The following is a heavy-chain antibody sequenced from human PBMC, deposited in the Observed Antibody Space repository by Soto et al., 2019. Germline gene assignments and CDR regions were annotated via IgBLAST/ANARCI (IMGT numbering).Heavy chain of an antibody. V-gene: IGHV4-31*03. CDR2: ISARGSI. J-gene: IGHJ3*02. D-gene: IGHD2-21*02. CDR3: TRGDGDYEEGAFDI. CDR1: GVSITSGDNY. Sequence: QVRLQESGPGLVKPSETLTLTCTVSGVSITSGDNYWTWIRQRPGEGLDWIGFISARGSIDYNPSLNGRLLISSDTSQNQFSLKVHSVTAADTAMYYCTRGDGDYEEGAFDICGQGTMVTVSS.